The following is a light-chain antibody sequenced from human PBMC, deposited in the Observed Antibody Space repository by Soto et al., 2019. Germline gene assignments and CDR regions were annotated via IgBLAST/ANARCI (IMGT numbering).Light chain of an antibody. Sequence: EIVLTQSPGTLSLSPWERATLSCRASQRISNSYLAWYQQKPGQAPRLLIYDASSRATGIPDRVSGSGSGTDFTLTISRLEPEDFAVYYCQQYARPPYAFGQGTKVEIK. CDR3: QQYARPPYA. CDR2: DAS. V-gene: IGKV3-20*01. J-gene: IGKJ2*01. CDR1: QRISNSY.